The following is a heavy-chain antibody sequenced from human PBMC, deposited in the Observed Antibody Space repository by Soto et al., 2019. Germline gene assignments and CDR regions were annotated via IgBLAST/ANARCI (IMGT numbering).Heavy chain of an antibody. V-gene: IGHV1-69*01. CDR1: GGTFSSYS. CDR3: ARAGGRHSGGIAY. Sequence: QVQLVQSGAEVKKPGSSVKVSCKASGGTFSSYSINWVRQAPGQGLEWMGEIIPVFGTANYAQKFQGRVTITADESTSTAYMELSSLRSEDTAVYYCARAGGRHSGGIAYWGQGTLVTVSS. D-gene: IGHD1-26*01. CDR2: IIPVFGTA. J-gene: IGHJ4*02.